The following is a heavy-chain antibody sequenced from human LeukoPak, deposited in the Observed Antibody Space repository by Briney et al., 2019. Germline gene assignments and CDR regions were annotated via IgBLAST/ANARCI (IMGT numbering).Heavy chain of an antibody. CDR3: VKGNRGALFGVVMGFDH. D-gene: IGHD3-3*01. V-gene: IGHV3-9*01. CDR2: IDWNSDHT. CDR1: GFTFEDYG. Sequence: GGSLRLSCAASGFTFEDYGMHWVRQAPGKGLEGVAGIDWNSDHTGYGDSVKGRFTVSRDNVKKSLYLEMDSLRPGDTGFYYCVKGNRGALFGVVMGFDHWGQGTPVTVSS. J-gene: IGHJ4*02.